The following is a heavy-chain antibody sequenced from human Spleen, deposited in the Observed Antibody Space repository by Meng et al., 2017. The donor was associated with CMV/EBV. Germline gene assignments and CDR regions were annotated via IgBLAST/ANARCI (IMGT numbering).Heavy chain of an antibody. D-gene: IGHD3-22*01. CDR2: IYYSGST. J-gene: IGHJ5*02. Sequence: ESLKISCAASGFSFNSYGMHWIRQPPGKGLEWIGYIYYSGSTNYNPSLKSRVTISVDTSKNQFSLKLSSVTAADTAVYYCARGNNYYDSSGYDPWGQGTLVTVSS. CDR1: GFSFNSYG. V-gene: IGHV4-59*01. CDR3: ARGNNYYDSSGYDP.